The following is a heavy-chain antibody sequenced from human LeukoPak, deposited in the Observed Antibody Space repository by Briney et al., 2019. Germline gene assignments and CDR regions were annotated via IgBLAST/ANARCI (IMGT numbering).Heavy chain of an antibody. CDR3: ASSLRFRSFDP. Sequence: GASVKVSCKASGYTFAGYYMHWVRQAPGQGLEWMGWISAYNGNTNYAQKLQGRVTMTTDTSTSTAYMELRSLRSDDTAVYYCASSLRFRSFDPWGQGTLVTVSS. CDR1: GYTFAGYY. CDR2: ISAYNGNT. D-gene: IGHD5-12*01. V-gene: IGHV1-18*04. J-gene: IGHJ5*02.